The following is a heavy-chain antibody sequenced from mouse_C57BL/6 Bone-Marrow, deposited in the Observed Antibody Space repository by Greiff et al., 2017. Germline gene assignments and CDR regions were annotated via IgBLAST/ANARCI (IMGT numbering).Heavy chain of an antibody. CDR2: INPYNGGT. J-gene: IGHJ2*01. D-gene: IGHD1-1*01. V-gene: IGHV1-19*01. Sequence: EVQLQQSGPVLVKPGASVKMSCKASGYTFTDYYMNWVKQSHGKSLEWIGVINPYNGGTSYNQKFKGKATLTVDKSSSTAYMELNSLTSEDSAVYYSARSDGSSPSYFDYSGQGTTLTVSS. CDR1: GYTFTDYY. CDR3: ARSDGSSPSYFDY.